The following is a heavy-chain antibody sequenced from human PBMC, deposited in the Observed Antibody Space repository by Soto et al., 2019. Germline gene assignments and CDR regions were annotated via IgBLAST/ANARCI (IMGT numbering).Heavy chain of an antibody. J-gene: IGHJ4*02. CDR1: GFTFSSYA. D-gene: IGHD3-10*01. CDR3: AKDGDLGFEVGGFDY. V-gene: IGHV3-23*01. CDR2: ISGSGGNT. Sequence: GGSLRLSCAASGFTFSSYAMSWVRQAPGKGLEWVSSISGSGGNTYYADSVKGRFTISRDNSKNTLYLQMNSLRAEDTAVYYCAKDGDLGFEVGGFDYWGQGTLVTGSS.